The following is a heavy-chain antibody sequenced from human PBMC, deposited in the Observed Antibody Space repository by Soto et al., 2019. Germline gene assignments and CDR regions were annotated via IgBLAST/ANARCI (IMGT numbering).Heavy chain of an antibody. J-gene: IGHJ4*02. Sequence: WTWIRQHPGKGLEWIGSIYYSGSTYYNPSLKSRVTISLDTSKSQFSLKVDSVTAADTAVYYCATRQQQVGIFDYWGRGTLVTVSS. D-gene: IGHD6-13*01. CDR2: IYYSGST. CDR3: ATRQQQVGIFDY. V-gene: IGHV4-31*02.